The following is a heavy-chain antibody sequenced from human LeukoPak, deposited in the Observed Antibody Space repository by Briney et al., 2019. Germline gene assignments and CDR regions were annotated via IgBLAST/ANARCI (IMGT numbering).Heavy chain of an antibody. D-gene: IGHD3-10*01. CDR1: GYSISSAYY. V-gene: IGHV4-38-2*02. CDR2: ILHSGST. CDR3: ARDRGVRGEMDF. Sequence: SETLSLTCAVSGYSISSAYYWGWIRQPPGKGLELIGSILHSGSTYYNPSLKSRVTISADTSKNHFSLKLTSVTAADTAVYYCARDRGVRGEMDFWGQGTLVTVSS. J-gene: IGHJ4*02.